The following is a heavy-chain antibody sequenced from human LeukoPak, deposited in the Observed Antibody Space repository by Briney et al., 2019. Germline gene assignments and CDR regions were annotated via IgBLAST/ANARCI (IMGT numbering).Heavy chain of an antibody. CDR3: ARESPTKYNWNYGYSYT. CDR2: ISYDGSNK. J-gene: IGHJ5*02. Sequence: GGSLRLSCAASGFTFSSYAMHWVRQAPGKGLEWVAVISYDGSNKYYADSVKGRFTISRDNSKNTLYLQMNSLRAEDTAVYYCARESPTKYNWNYGYSYTWGQGTLVTVSS. D-gene: IGHD1-7*01. V-gene: IGHV3-30-3*01. CDR1: GFTFSSYA.